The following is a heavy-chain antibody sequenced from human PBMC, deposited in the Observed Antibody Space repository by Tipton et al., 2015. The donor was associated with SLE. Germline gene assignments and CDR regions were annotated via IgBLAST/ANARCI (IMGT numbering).Heavy chain of an antibody. V-gene: IGHV3-48*03. Sequence: SLRLSCEASGFTFSSYEMNWVRQAPGKGLEWVSFINTAGSIMYYADSVKGRFTISRDNAKNSLYLQMNSLRAEDTAVYYCASFELVTYGMDVWGQGTTVTVSS. CDR1: GFTFSSYE. J-gene: IGHJ6*02. CDR3: ASFELVTYGMDV. CDR2: INTAGSIM. D-gene: IGHD3-3*02.